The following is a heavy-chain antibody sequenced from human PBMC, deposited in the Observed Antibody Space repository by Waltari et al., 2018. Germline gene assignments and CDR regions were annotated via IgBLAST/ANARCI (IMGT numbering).Heavy chain of an antibody. V-gene: IGHV1-69*12. CDR1: GGTFSSSV. CDR2: IIPISGTT. CDR3: ARDQPPDVVAVPAGFDVFDI. Sequence: QVQLVQSGAEVKKPGSSVKVSCKASGGTFSSSVFTWVRLAPGQGLEWIGGIIPISGTTYVAQKFQGRVTITADESMSTAYMELSSLRSEDTAVYYCARDQPPDVVAVPAGFDVFDIWGQGTMVIVSS. J-gene: IGHJ3*02. D-gene: IGHD2-2*01.